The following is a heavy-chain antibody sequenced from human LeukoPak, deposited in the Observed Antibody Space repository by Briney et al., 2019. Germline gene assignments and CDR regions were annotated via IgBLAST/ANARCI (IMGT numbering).Heavy chain of an antibody. CDR2: ISTYNGNT. D-gene: IGHD6-13*01. CDR3: ARPVSGDGTAAAQFDY. J-gene: IGHJ4*02. Sequence: ASVKVSCKASGYSFVLYGISWVRQAPGQGPEWMGWISTYNGNTKYAEKFQGRVTMTTDTPTSTAYMELSRLRSDDTAVYYCARPVSGDGTAAAQFDYWGQGTLVTVSS. CDR1: GYSFVLYG. V-gene: IGHV1-18*01.